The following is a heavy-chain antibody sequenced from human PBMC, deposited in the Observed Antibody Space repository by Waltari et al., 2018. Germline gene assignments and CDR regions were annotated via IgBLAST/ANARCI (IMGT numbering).Heavy chain of an antibody. J-gene: IGHJ5*02. CDR2: IYTSGST. Sequence: QVQLQESGPGLVKPSQTLSLTCTVSGGSISSGGYYWSWIRQHPGKGLEWIGRIYTSGSTNYNPSLKSRVTMSVDTSKNQFSLKLSSVTAADTAVYYCARAGPIAAEEVDNWFDPWGQGTLVTVSS. CDR1: GGSISSGGYY. CDR3: ARAGPIAAEEVDNWFDP. D-gene: IGHD6-13*01. V-gene: IGHV4-61*02.